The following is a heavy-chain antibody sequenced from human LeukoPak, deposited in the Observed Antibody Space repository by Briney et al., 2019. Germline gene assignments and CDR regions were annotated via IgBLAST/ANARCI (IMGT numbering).Heavy chain of an antibody. CDR1: GFTFSSYW. D-gene: IGHD5-18*01. Sequence: GGSLRLSCAASGFTFSSYWMSWVRQAPGKGLEWVANIKQDGSEKYYVDSVRGRFTISRDNAKKSLYLQMNSLRAEDTAVYYCARDLSGVTGYTYGRGIDYWGQGTLVTVSS. J-gene: IGHJ4*02. CDR3: ARDLSGVTGYTYGRGIDY. CDR2: IKQDGSEK. V-gene: IGHV3-7*01.